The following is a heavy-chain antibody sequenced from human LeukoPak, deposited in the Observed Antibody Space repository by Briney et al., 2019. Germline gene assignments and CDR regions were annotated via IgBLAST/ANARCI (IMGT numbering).Heavy chain of an antibody. Sequence: PGGSLRLSCAVSGFTFDDYGMSWVRQAPGKGLEWIAYLSSSGSAFSYADSVKGRFTIARDNAKNSVYLEVNSLRADDTAVYYCARSARLMKGVVEVTALDDWGQGTLVTVSS. CDR1: GFTFDDYG. CDR2: LSSSGSAF. V-gene: IGHV3-48*03. CDR3: ARSARLMKGVVEVTALDD. J-gene: IGHJ4*02. D-gene: IGHD3-3*01.